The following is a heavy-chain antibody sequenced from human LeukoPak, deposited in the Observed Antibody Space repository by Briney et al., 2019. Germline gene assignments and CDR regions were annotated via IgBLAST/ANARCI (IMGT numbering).Heavy chain of an antibody. Sequence: SETLSLACAVYGGSFSNYYWSWIRQPPGKGLEWIGEINHSGSTNYNPSLKSRVTISVDTSKKQFSLKLSSVTAADTAVYYCARQDTGYNLGVDYWGQGTLVTVSS. J-gene: IGHJ4*02. V-gene: IGHV4-34*01. CDR3: ARQDTGYNLGVDY. CDR2: INHSGST. D-gene: IGHD5-24*01. CDR1: GGSFSNYY.